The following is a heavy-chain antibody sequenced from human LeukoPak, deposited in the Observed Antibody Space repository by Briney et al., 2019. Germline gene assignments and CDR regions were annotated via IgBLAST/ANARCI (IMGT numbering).Heavy chain of an antibody. CDR3: VKERNTGWYDFDS. J-gene: IGHJ4*02. D-gene: IGHD6-19*01. V-gene: IGHV3-64D*06. Sequence: GGSLRLSCSASGFTFSIYAIHWVRQAPGKGLEYVSGINDNGGNTYYADSVKGRFTISRDNSKNTLYLQMSSLRGEDTAVCYCVKERNTGWYDFDSWGQGTLVTVSS. CDR1: GFTFSIYA. CDR2: INDNGGNT.